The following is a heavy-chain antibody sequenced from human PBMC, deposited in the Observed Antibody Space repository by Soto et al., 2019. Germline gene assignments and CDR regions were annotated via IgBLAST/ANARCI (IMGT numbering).Heavy chain of an antibody. V-gene: IGHV1-18*01. CDR1: GYTFTSYG. CDR2: SSAYNGNT. CDR3: ARDPPAGSRGYFQH. Sequence: ASVKVSFKASGYTFTSYGISWVRQAPGQGLEWRGRSSAYNGNTNYEQKLQSRVTMTTDTSTSTDYMELRSLRSDDTAVYYCARDPPAGSRGYFQHWGQGTLVTVSS. J-gene: IGHJ1*01. D-gene: IGHD1-26*01.